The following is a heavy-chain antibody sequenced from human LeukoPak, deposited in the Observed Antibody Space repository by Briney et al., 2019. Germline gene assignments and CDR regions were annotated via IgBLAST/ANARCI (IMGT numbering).Heavy chain of an antibody. Sequence: SVKVSCKASGGTFSSYAISWVRQPPGQGLEWMGGIIPIFGTANYAQKFQGRVTITADESTSTAYMELSSLRSEETAVYYCAISRDGYKGFDYWGQGTLVTVSS. CDR1: GGTFSSYA. CDR2: IIPIFGTA. J-gene: IGHJ4*02. CDR3: AISRDGYKGFDY. D-gene: IGHD5-24*01. V-gene: IGHV1-69*13.